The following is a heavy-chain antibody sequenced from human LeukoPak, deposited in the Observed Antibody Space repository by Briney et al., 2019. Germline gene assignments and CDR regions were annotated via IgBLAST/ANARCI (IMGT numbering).Heavy chain of an antibody. D-gene: IGHD6-6*01. CDR3: AKPEYSSSSGNY. V-gene: IGHV4-34*01. Sequence: PSETLSLTCAVYGGSFSGYYWSWIRQPPGKGLEWIGEINHSGSTNYNPSLKSRVTISVDTSKNQFSLKLTSVTAADTAVYYCAKPEYSSSSGNYWGQGTLVTVSS. CDR1: GGSFSGYY. CDR2: INHSGST. J-gene: IGHJ4*02.